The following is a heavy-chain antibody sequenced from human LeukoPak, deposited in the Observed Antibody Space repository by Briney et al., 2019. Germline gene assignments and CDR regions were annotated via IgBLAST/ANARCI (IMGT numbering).Heavy chain of an antibody. CDR1: GGSFSGHF. CDR3: ARVTVGALDY. J-gene: IGHJ4*02. CDR2: INHSGFT. V-gene: IGHV4-34*01. D-gene: IGHD1-26*01. Sequence: SEALSLTCAVYGGSFSGHFWSWIRQPPGKGLEWIGEINHSGFTNYNPSLKSRVTISVDTSKNQFSLNLRSVTAADTAVYYCARVTVGALDYWGQGTLVTVSS.